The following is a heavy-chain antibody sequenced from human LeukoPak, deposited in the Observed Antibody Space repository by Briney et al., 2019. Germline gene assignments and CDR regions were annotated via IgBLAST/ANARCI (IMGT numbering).Heavy chain of an antibody. D-gene: IGHD3-10*01. CDR2: IYYSGST. CDR1: GGSISSYY. J-gene: IGHJ6*02. V-gene: IGHV4-59*01. CDR3: ARRDGSGSLHYYYGMDV. Sequence: SETLSLTCTVSGGSISSYYWSWIRQPPGKGLEWIGYIYYSGSTNYNPSLKSRVTISVDTSKNQFSLKLSSVTAADTAVYYCARRDGSGSLHYYYGMDVWGQGTTVTVSS.